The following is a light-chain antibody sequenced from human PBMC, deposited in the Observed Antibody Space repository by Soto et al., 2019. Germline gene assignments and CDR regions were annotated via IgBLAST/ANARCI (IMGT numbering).Light chain of an antibody. Sequence: DIQMTQSPSTLSASVGERVTITCRASQSISPWLAWYQQKPGKAPKLLIFDASDLASGVPSRFSGSASGTEFTLAISSLQPDNLATDYFLPYASYSGTFGHGTGVQIK. CDR1: QSISPW. J-gene: IGKJ1*01. CDR3: LPYASYSGT. V-gene: IGKV1-5*01. CDR2: DAS.